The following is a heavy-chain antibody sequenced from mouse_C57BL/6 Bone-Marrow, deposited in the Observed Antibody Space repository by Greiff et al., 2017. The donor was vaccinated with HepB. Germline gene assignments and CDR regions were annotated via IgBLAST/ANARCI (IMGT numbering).Heavy chain of an antibody. CDR1: GYTFTTYP. CDR2: FHPYNDDT. J-gene: IGHJ1*03. CDR3: ARRGSSRYWYFDV. V-gene: IGHV1-47*01. Sequence: QVQLKQSGAELVKPGASVKMSCKASGYTFTTYPIEWMKQNHGKSLEWIGNFHPYNDDTKYNDKFKGKATLTVEKSSSTVYLGLIRLTSDDSAVYYCARRGSSRYWYFDVWGTGTTVTVSS.